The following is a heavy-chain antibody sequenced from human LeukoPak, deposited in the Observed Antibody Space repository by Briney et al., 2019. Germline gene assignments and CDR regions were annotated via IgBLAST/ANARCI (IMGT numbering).Heavy chain of an antibody. CDR3: ARREPVDSSGPYVGEDFQH. CDR1: AYSFTDYY. CDR2: VNPNSGGA. D-gene: IGHD6-19*01. Sequence: EGSVTVTSKASAYSFTDYYMHWVRQAPGQGLAWMGWVNPNSGGAKYAQKFQGRVSLTRDTAIRTAYMELTRLRSDDTAVYYCARREPVDSSGPYVGEDFQHWGQGTLVTVSS. V-gene: IGHV1-2*02. J-gene: IGHJ1*01.